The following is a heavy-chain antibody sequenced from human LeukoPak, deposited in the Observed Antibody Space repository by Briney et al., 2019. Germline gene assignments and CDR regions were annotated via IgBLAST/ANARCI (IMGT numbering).Heavy chain of an antibody. J-gene: IGHJ4*02. CDR1: GFTFSSYE. CDR2: ISSSGDTI. D-gene: IGHD3-22*01. V-gene: IGHV3-48*03. Sequence: GGSLRLSCAASGFTFSSYEMNWVRQAPGKGLEWVSYISSSGDTIYYADSVKGRFTISRDNAKNSLYLQMNGLRAEDTAVYYCARDGGTRLKYSFGYGDSWGQGTLVTVSS. CDR3: ARDGGTRLKYSFGYGDS.